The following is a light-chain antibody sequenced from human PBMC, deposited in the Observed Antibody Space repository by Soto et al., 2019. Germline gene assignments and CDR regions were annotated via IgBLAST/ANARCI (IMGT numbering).Light chain of an antibody. Sequence: EIVLTQSPGTLSLSPGERATLSCRASQGFSSSYLTRYQQKPGQAPRLLIYGASSSATGIPDRFTGSRSGTDFTLTISRLEPEDFALYYCQQYGSSPFTFGHGTKADIK. CDR3: QQYGSSPFT. J-gene: IGKJ3*01. V-gene: IGKV3-20*01. CDR1: QGFSSSY. CDR2: GAS.